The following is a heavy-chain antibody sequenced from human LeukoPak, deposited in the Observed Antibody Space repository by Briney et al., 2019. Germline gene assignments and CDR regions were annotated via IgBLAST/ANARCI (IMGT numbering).Heavy chain of an antibody. J-gene: IGHJ6*02. CDR3: ARRRDYYYGMDV. CDR2: INSDGSST. Sequence: GGSLRLSCAASGFTFSSYWMHWVRQAPGKGLVWVSRINSDGSSTSYADSVKGRFTISRDNAKNTLYLQMNSLRAEDTAVYYCARRRDYYYGMDVWGQGTTVTVSS. CDR1: GFTFSSYW. V-gene: IGHV3-74*01.